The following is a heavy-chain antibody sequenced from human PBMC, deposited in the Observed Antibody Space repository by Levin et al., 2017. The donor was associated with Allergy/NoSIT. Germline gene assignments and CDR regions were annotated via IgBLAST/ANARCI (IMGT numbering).Heavy chain of an antibody. CDR3: ARGDSSFDY. Sequence: LSLTCAASGFTFDDYGMSWVRQAPGKGLEWVSGINWNGGSTGYADSVKGRFTISRDNAKNSLYLQMNSLRAEDTALYHCARGDSSFDYWGQGTLVTVSS. CDR1: GFTFDDYG. CDR2: INWNGGST. J-gene: IGHJ4*02. V-gene: IGHV3-20*01. D-gene: IGHD4-11*01.